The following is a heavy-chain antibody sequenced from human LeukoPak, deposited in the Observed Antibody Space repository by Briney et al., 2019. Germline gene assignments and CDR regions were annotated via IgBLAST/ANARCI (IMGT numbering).Heavy chain of an antibody. D-gene: IGHD3-22*01. CDR3: ARHNYDSSGYYSRPYYFDY. J-gene: IGHJ4*02. V-gene: IGHV4-59*01. Sequence: SETLTLTCTVSGGSISSYYWSWIRQPPGKGLEWIGYIDYSGSTNYNPSLKSRVTISVDTSKNQFSLKLTSVTAADTAVYYCARHNYDSSGYYSRPYYFDYWGQGTLVTVSS. CDR2: IDYSGST. CDR1: GGSISSYY.